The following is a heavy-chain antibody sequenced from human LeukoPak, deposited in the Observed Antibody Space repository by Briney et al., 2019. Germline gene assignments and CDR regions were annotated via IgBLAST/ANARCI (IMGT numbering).Heavy chain of an antibody. CDR3: AGARAAVAVSDAFDI. V-gene: IGHV3-33*01. CDR2: IWYDGSNK. CDR1: GFTFSSYG. J-gene: IGHJ3*02. D-gene: IGHD6-19*01. Sequence: GRSLRLSCAASGFTFSSYGMHWVRQAPGKGLEWVAVIWYDGSNKYYADSVKGRFTISRDNSKSTLYLQMNSLRAEDTAVYYCAGARAAVAVSDAFDIWGQGTMVTVSS.